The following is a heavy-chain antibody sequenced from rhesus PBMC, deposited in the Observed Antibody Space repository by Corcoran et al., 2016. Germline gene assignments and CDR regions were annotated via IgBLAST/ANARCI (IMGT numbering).Heavy chain of an antibody. CDR1: GGSISSNY. Sequence: QLQLQESGPGLVKPSETLSLTCAVSGGSISSNYWSWIRQPPGKGLEWIGRISVSGGSTVYNPSRKSRCTISTDTSKNQFSLKLSSVTAADTAVYYCARDYNFWTGYYTGDAFDFWGQGLRVTVSS. J-gene: IGHJ3*01. CDR2: ISVSGGST. V-gene: IGHV4-173*01. D-gene: IGHD3-3*01. CDR3: ARDYNFWTGYYTGDAFDF.